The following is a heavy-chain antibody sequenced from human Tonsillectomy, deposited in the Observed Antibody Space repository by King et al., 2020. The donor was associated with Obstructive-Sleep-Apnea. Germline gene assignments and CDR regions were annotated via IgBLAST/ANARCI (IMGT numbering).Heavy chain of an antibody. CDR1: GGSFSDYY. Sequence: QVQLQQWGAGLLKPSETLSLTGAVYGGSFSDYYWSWIRQPPGKGLEWIGEVNHSGSTNYSPSLKNRVTISVDMSKNQFSLKLNSVTAADTAVYYCARGSGAADVNWFDPWGQGALVTVSS. J-gene: IGHJ5*02. D-gene: IGHD6-13*01. CDR3: ARGSGAADVNWFDP. CDR2: VNHSGST. V-gene: IGHV4-34*01.